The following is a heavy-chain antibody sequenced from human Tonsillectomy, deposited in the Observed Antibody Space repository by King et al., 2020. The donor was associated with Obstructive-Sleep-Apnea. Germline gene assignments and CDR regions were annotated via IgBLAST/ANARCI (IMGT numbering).Heavy chain of an antibody. CDR2: INPSTGDT. Sequence: VQLVESGAEVKKPGASVKVSCKASGYTFTMYCMHWVRQAPGQGLEWMGIINPSTGDTTYAQKFQGRVTMTRDTSTSTVYIELNSLRPEDTAVYYCARGGLTGYFPADYWGQGTLVTVSS. D-gene: IGHD3-9*01. CDR3: ARGGLTGYFPADY. J-gene: IGHJ4*02. CDR1: GYTFTMYC. V-gene: IGHV1-46*01.